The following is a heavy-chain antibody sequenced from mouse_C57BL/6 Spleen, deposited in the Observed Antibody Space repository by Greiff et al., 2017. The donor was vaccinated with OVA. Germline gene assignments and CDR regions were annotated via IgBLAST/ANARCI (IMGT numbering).Heavy chain of an antibody. D-gene: IGHD3-2*02. Sequence: QVQLQQSGAELVRPGASVKMSCKASGYTFTTYPIEWVKQNHGKSLEWIGNFHPYNDDTKYNEKFKGKATLTVEKSSSTVYLELSRLTSDDSAVYYCARGDDSGYGYYFDYWGKGTTLTVSS. V-gene: IGHV1-47*01. J-gene: IGHJ2*01. CDR2: FHPYNDDT. CDR1: GYTFTTYP. CDR3: ARGDDSGYGYYFDY.